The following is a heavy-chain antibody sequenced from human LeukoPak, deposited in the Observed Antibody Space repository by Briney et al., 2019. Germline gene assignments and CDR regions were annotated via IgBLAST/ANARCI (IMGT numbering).Heavy chain of an antibody. CDR2: FDLVHGDT. CDR1: GYRFTELS. Sequence: ASVKVSCKVSGYRFTELSRHWVRQAPGKGLEWLGGFDLVHGDTIYAQKFQGRVTMTEDTSSDTSYMELSSLGSEDTAVYFCTAGRAYSLLDFWGQGTLVIVSS. CDR3: TAGRAYSLLDF. V-gene: IGHV1-24*01. D-gene: IGHD5-18*01. J-gene: IGHJ4*02.